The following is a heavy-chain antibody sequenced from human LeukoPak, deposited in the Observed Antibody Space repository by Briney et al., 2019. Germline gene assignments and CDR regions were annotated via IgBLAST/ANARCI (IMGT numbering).Heavy chain of an antibody. J-gene: IGHJ6*02. CDR2: IYYSGTTSGRT. CDR3: ARGSGRYYYYGVDV. CDR1: GGSIRSSY. D-gene: IGHD7-27*01. Sequence: SETLSLTCTVSGGSIRSSYWSWIRQPPGKGLEWIGHIYYSGTTSGRTNYNPSLKSRVTISVDTSKNQFSLQVRPVTAADTAVYYCARGSGRYYYYGVDVWGQGTTVTVSS. V-gene: IGHV4-59*01.